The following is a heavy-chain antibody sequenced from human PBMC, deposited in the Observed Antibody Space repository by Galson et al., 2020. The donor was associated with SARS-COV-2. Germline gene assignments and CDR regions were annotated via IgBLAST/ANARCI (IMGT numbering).Heavy chain of an antibody. D-gene: IGHD3-16*01. CDR1: GYTFVSSS. Sequence: KISCMASGYTFVSSSISWVRQARGQGLEWMGWISGHNGVTNMAQRFQDRVTLTRDPSTSTAYMELRSLRSDDTALYFCARDSVGRGVMDYWGQGSLVTVSS. CDR2: ISGHNGVT. V-gene: IGHV1-18*04. CDR3: ARDSVGRGVMDY. J-gene: IGHJ4*02.